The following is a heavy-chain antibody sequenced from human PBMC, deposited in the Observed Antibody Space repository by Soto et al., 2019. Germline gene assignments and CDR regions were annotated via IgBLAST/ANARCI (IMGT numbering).Heavy chain of an antibody. Sequence: PSETLSLTCAVYSGSFSGYYWSWIRQSPGKGLEWIGEIYHGLSIVYNPSLESRVTISGDSSKNQFSLNLSSVTAADTAVYYRARHGGYYFDYWGQGALVTVSS. CDR1: SGSFSGYY. CDR3: ARHGGYYFDY. J-gene: IGHJ4*02. V-gene: IGHV4-34*01. CDR2: IYHGLSI. D-gene: IGHD3-16*01.